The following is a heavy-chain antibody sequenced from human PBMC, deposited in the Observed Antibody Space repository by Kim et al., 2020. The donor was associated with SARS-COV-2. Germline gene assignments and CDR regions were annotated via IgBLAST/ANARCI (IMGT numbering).Heavy chain of an antibody. D-gene: IGHD5-18*01. J-gene: IGHJ5*02. CDR2: GTA. Sequence: GTANSAQKFQGRVTITADESTSTAYMELSSLRSEDTAVYYCARGSYSYGPWGQGTLVTVSS. CDR3: ARGSYSYGP. V-gene: IGHV1-69*01.